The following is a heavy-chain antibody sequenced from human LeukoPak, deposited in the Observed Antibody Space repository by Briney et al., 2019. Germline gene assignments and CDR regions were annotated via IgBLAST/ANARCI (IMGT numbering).Heavy chain of an antibody. D-gene: IGHD6-13*01. J-gene: IGHJ3*02. CDR2: IYPGDSDT. Sequence: GESLEISCKASGYSFTSYWIGWVRQMPGKGLEWMGIIYPGDSDTRYSPSFQGQVTISADKSISTAYLQWSSLKASDTAMYYCARPSGSWYDAFDIWGQGTMVTVSS. CDR3: ARPSGSWYDAFDI. CDR1: GYSFTSYW. V-gene: IGHV5-51*01.